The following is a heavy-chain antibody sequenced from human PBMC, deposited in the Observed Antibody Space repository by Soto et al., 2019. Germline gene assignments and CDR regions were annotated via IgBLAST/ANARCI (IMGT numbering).Heavy chain of an antibody. V-gene: IGHV3-30*19. J-gene: IGHJ4*02. D-gene: IGHD6-19*01. CDR1: GFTFRYFG. CDR2: ISKDGLDR. CDR3: ASPREGQWLVFDH. Sequence: SLRLSCVVSGFTFRYFGMHWLRQSPGEGLAWVASISKDGLDRYYSESVKGRFTISRDDSKNTVFLQMNSLKVEDTAAYFCASPREGQWLVFDHWGQRTLVTVSS.